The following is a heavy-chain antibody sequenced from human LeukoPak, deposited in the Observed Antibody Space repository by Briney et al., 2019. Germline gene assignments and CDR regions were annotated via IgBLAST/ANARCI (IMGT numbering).Heavy chain of an antibody. V-gene: IGHV3-30*04. J-gene: IGHJ4*02. CDR2: ISYDGSNK. CDR1: GFTFSSYA. D-gene: IGHD2-15*01. CDR3: ARVLTPRVVAAPFDY. Sequence: PGGFLRLSCAASGFTFSSYAMHWVRQAPGKGLEWVAVISYDGSNKYYADSVKGRFTISRDNSKNTLYLQMNSLRAEDTAVYYCARVLTPRVVAAPFDYWGQGTLVTVSS.